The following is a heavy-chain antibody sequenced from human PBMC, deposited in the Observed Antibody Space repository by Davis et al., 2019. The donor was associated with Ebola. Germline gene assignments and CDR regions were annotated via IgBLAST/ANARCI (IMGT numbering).Heavy chain of an antibody. V-gene: IGHV3-66*01. Sequence: PGGSLRLSCVASGFTVSSNYMSWVRQAPGKGLEWVSVIYSGGSTYYADSVKGRFTISRDNSKNTLYLQMNSLRTEDTAVYYCARDFGEFFDYWGQGTLVTVSS. D-gene: IGHD2-21*01. CDR2: IYSGGST. J-gene: IGHJ4*02. CDR3: ARDFGEFFDY. CDR1: GFTVSSNY.